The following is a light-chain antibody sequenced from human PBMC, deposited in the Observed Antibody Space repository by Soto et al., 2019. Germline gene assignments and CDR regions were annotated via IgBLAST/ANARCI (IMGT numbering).Light chain of an antibody. CDR1: SSDIGAYDY. J-gene: IGLJ2*01. CDR2: EVR. CDR3: GSYASAPLI. V-gene: IGLV2-14*03. Sequence: QSVLTQPASVSGSPGQSITISCTGTSSDIGAYDYVSWFQQYSGKAPTLIIYEVRFRPSGVSSRFSGSKSGNTASLTISGLQTEDEADYYCGSYASAPLIFGGGTKVTVL.